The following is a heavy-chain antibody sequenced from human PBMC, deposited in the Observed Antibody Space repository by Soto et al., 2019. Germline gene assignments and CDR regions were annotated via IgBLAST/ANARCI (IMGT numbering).Heavy chain of an antibody. Sequence: EVQLVESGGGLVQPGRSLRLSCAASGFTFDDYAMHWVRQAPGKGLEWVSGISWNSGSIGYADSVKGRFTISRDNAKNSLYLQMNSLRAEDTAFYYCANSLRGYTDAFDIGGQGTMVTVSS. V-gene: IGHV3-9*01. CDR3: ANSLRGYTDAFDI. D-gene: IGHD3-16*02. J-gene: IGHJ3*02. CDR1: GFTFDDYA. CDR2: ISWNSGSI.